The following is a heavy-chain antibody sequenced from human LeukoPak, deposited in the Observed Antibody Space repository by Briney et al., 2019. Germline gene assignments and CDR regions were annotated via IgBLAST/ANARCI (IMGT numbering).Heavy chain of an antibody. CDR3: ARKRCKGDCYLFDP. CDR2: VNTDTGDT. J-gene: IGHJ5*02. V-gene: IGHV1-18*01. Sequence: ASVKVSCKAFGYTFNTYGIIWVRQATGQGPQWMGWVNTDTGDTYYAQNLQGRVAMTRDTSTSTAYMELMSLRSDDTAVYYCARKRCKGDCYLFDPWGQGTLVTVSS. CDR1: GYTFNTYG. D-gene: IGHD2-21*02.